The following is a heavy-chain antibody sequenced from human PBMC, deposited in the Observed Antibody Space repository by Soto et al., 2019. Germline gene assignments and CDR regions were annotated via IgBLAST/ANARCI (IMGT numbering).Heavy chain of an antibody. J-gene: IGHJ6*02. D-gene: IGHD1-1*01. Sequence: ASVKVSCKASGGTFSSYAISWVRQAPGQGLEWMGGIIPILGIANYAQKFQGRVTITADKSPSTAYMELSSLRSEDTAVYYCARDGESSRGNDYYYGMDVWGQGTTVTVSS. CDR2: IIPILGIA. CDR1: GGTFSSYA. CDR3: ARDGESSRGNDYYYGMDV. V-gene: IGHV1-69*10.